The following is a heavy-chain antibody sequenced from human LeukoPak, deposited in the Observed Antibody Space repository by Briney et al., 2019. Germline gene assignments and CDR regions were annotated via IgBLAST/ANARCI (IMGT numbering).Heavy chain of an antibody. CDR3: ATSIVGATR. J-gene: IGHJ4*02. CDR2: INHSGSA. V-gene: IGHV4-34*01. Sequence: SETLSLTCTVSGGSISNYYWTWIRQPPGKGLEWIGEINHSGSARYNPSLKSRVIISVDTSKNQFSLKLSSVTAADTAVYYCATSIVGATRWGQGTLVTVSS. CDR1: GGSISNYY. D-gene: IGHD1-26*01.